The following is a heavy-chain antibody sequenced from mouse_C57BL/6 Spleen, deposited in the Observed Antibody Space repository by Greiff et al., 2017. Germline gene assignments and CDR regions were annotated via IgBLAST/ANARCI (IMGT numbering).Heavy chain of an antibody. CDR1: GYTFTNYW. CDR2: IDPNSGGT. V-gene: IGHV1-72*01. D-gene: IGHD2-3*01. J-gene: IGHJ3*01. CDR3: ARSPDGYFAY. Sequence: QVQLQQPGAELVKPGASVKLSCKASGYTFTNYWMHWVKQRPGRGLEWIGRIDPNSGGTKSNEKFKGKGTLTVDKPSSTAYMQLSSLTSKDAAVYYCARSPDGYFAYWGQGTLVTVSA.